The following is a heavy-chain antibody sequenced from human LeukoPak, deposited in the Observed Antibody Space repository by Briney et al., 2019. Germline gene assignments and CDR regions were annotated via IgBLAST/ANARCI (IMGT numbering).Heavy chain of an antibody. Sequence: ASVKVSCKASGGTFSSYAMSWVRQAPGKGLEWVSAISGSGGSTYYADSVKGRFTISRDNSKNTLYLQMNSLRAEDTAVYYCAKASTPYYYDSSGYYCDYWGQGTLVTVSS. CDR2: ISGSGGST. V-gene: IGHV3-23*01. J-gene: IGHJ4*02. CDR1: GGTFSSYA. D-gene: IGHD3-22*01. CDR3: AKASTPYYYDSSGYYCDY.